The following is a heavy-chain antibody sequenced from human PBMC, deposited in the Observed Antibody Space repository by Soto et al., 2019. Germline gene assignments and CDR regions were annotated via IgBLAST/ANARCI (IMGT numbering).Heavy chain of an antibody. J-gene: IGHJ4*02. CDR1: GFTFSNYG. CDR2: IWYDGSNK. CDR3: ARDHGTSPSGLLIMGSDY. V-gene: IGHV3-33*01. D-gene: IGHD3-3*01. Sequence: QVQLVESGGGVVQPGRSLRLSCAASGFTFSNYGMHWVRQAPGKGLEWVAIIWYDGSNKYYADSVKGRFTMSRDNSKNMLYLQMDSLRAEDTAVYYCARDHGTSPSGLLIMGSDYWGQGTLVTVSS.